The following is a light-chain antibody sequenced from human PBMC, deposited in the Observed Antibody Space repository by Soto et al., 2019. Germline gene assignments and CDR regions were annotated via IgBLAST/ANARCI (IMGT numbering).Light chain of an antibody. CDR3: QQYGSSPLT. Sequence: EIVLTQSPGSLSLSPGEGATLSCRASQFVSSGYLAWYQQXXXXPPRVLIYGASRRATGIPDRFSGSGSGTDFTLTISRLEPEDSAVYYCQQYGSSPLTFGGGTKVEIK. CDR2: GAS. CDR1: QFVSSGY. J-gene: IGKJ4*01. V-gene: IGKV3-20*01.